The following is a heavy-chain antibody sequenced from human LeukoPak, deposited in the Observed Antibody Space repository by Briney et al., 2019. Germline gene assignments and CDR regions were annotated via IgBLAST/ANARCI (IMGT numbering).Heavy chain of an antibody. J-gene: IGHJ6*03. V-gene: IGHV3-53*01. CDR2: IYSGGST. Sequence: GGSLRLSCAASGFTVSSNYMSWVRQAPGKGLEWVSVIYSGGSTYYADSVKGRFTISRDNSKNTLYLQMNSLRAEDTAAYYCARLGYCSGGSCYYYYYMDVWGKGTTVTVSS. D-gene: IGHD2-15*01. CDR3: ARLGYCSGGSCYYYYYMDV. CDR1: GFTVSSNY.